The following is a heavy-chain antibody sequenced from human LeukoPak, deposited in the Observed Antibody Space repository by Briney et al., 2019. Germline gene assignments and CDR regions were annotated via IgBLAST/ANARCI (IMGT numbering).Heavy chain of an antibody. J-gene: IGHJ3*02. D-gene: IGHD2-15*01. CDR2: IYYSGST. CDR3: AIGSGGDAFDI. CDR1: GGSISSSSYY. Sequence: SSETLSLTCTVSGGSISSSSYYWGWIRQPPGKGLEWIGSIYYSGSTYYNPSLKSRVTISVDTSKNQFSLKLSSVTAADTAVYYCAIGSGGDAFDIWGQGTMVTVSS. V-gene: IGHV4-39*07.